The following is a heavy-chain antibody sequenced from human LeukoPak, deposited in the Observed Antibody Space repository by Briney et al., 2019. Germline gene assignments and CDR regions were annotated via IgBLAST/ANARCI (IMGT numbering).Heavy chain of an antibody. CDR1: GYTLTELS. CDR3: ATIIVAAGTVDY. J-gene: IGHJ4*02. V-gene: IGHV1-24*01. Sequence: ASVKVSCKVSGYTLTELSMHWVRQAPGKGLEWMGGFDPEDGETIYAQKFQGRVTMTEDTSTDTAYMELSSLRSEDTAVYYCATIIVAAGTVDYWGQGTLVTVSS. D-gene: IGHD6-13*01. CDR2: FDPEDGET.